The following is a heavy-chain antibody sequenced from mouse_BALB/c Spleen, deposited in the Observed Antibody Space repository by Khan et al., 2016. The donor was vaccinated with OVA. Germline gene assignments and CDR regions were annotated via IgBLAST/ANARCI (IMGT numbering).Heavy chain of an antibody. Sequence: EVQLQESGPSLVKPSQTLSLTCSVTGDSITSGYLNWIRQFPGNKLEYMGYISSSDSTFYNTSLKSRISILRETSTNQYYLKLNSVTTEDTATYYCARWNYRYDGYCDYWGQGTTLTVSS. V-gene: IGHV3-8*02. CDR1: GDSITSGY. CDR3: ARWNYRYDGYCDY. D-gene: IGHD2-14*01. CDR2: ISSSDST. J-gene: IGHJ2*01.